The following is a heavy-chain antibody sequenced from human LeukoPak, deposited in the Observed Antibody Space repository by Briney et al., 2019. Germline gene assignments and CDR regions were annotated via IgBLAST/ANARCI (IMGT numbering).Heavy chain of an antibody. J-gene: IGHJ4*02. D-gene: IGHD4-23*01. CDR1: GFTFGDHY. Sequence: PGGSLRLSCAASGFTFGDHYMSWIRQAPGKGLEWLSYISNSGDIIYYADSVKGRFTISRDNAKKSLYLQMNSLRAKDTAVYYCARDPTVGLYDYWGQGTLVTVSS. V-gene: IGHV3-11*04. CDR3: ARDPTVGLYDY. CDR2: ISNSGDII.